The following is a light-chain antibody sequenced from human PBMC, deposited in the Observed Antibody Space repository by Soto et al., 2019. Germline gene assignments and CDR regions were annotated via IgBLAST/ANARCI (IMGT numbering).Light chain of an antibody. CDR2: GAT. J-gene: IGKJ2*01. V-gene: IGKV3-15*01. CDR1: QNVGNN. Sequence: EIVMTQSPATLSVSPGERATLSCRASQNVGNNLAWYQQKPGQAPRLLIYGATTRATGIPARFSCSGSGTDFTLTISSLQSEDFAVYYCQHYSSRPPYTFGQGTKVEIK. CDR3: QHYSSRPPYT.